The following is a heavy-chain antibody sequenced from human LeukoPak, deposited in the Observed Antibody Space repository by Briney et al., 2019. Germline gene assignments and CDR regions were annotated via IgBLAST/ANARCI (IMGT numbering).Heavy chain of an antibody. J-gene: IGHJ4*02. CDR2: INTNTGKP. CDR3: ARTPPPLLPMIRGISDD. CDR1: GYTFTSYA. D-gene: IGHD3-10*01. V-gene: IGHV7-4-1*02. Sequence: ASVKVSCKASGYTFTSYAMNWVRQAPGQGLEWMGWINTNTGKPTYAQGFTGRFVFSLDTSVSTAYLQISSLKAEDTAVYYCARTPPPLLPMIRGISDDWGRGTLVTVSS.